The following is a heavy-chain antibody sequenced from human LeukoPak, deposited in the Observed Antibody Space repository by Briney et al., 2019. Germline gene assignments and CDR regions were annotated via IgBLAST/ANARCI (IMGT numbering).Heavy chain of an antibody. D-gene: IGHD4-17*01. Sequence: GGSLRLSCAASGFTFSNSAMHWVRQAPGKGLEWVAVISFDGTNKYYADSVKGRFTVSRDNSKNTVYVQMNSLRGDDSGVYYCARDNYDYGDYYFDYWGQGTLVTVSS. CDR1: GFTFSNSA. J-gene: IGHJ4*02. CDR3: ARDNYDYGDYYFDY. V-gene: IGHV3-30-3*01. CDR2: ISFDGTNK.